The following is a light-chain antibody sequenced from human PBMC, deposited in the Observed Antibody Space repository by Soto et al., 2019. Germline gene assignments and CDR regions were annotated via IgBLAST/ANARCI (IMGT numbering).Light chain of an antibody. Sequence: QATRPHAPSLSGCPGRPISIYRKGTISDIGAYDYVSWFQQHPGKAPKLMISEVNNRPSGVSNRFSGSKSGNTAYLTISGLQVEDEAEYVCFSFAPTRAYVFGTGTKGIV. CDR3: FSFAPTRAYV. CDR2: EVN. V-gene: IGLV2-14*01. J-gene: IGLJ1*01. CDR1: ISDIGAYDY.